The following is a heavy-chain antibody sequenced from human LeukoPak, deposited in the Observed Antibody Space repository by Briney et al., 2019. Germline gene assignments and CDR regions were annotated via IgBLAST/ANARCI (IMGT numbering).Heavy chain of an antibody. J-gene: IGHJ4*02. CDR2: IYTTGDT. CDR3: ARATPVGGVRFDY. D-gene: IGHD3-16*01. CDR1: GVSISSYY. Sequence: SETLSLTCTVSGVSISSYYWSWIRQPPGEGLEWIGSIYTTGDTRYNPSLKSRVTISVDTSKNQFSLKLSSVTAADTAVYYCARATPVGGVRFDYWGQGTLVTVSS. V-gene: IGHV4-4*09.